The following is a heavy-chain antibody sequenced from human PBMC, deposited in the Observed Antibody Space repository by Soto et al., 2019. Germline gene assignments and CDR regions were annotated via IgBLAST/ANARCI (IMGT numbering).Heavy chain of an antibody. V-gene: IGHV1-18*04. CDR2: ISAYNGNT. CDR1: GYTFTSYG. Sequence: QVQLVQSGAEVKKHGASVKVSCKASGYTFTSYGISWVRQAPGQGLEWMGWISAYNGNTNYAQKLQGRVTMTTDTSTSTAYMELRSLTSDDTAVYYCARDRVGSSWSNWFDPWGQGTLVTVSS. CDR3: ARDRVGSSWSNWFDP. J-gene: IGHJ5*02. D-gene: IGHD6-13*01.